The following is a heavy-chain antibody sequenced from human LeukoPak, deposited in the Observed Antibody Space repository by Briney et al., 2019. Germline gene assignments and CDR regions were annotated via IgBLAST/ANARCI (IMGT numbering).Heavy chain of an antibody. V-gene: IGHV3-64*01. CDR3: ARDQILRSFYYYYGMDV. D-gene: IGHD5-12*01. J-gene: IGHJ6*02. Sequence: PGGSLRLSCAAPGFTFSSYAMHWVRQAPGKGLEYVSAISSNGGSTYYANSVKGRFTISRDNSKNTLYLQMGSLRAEDMAVYYCARDQILRSFYYYYGMDVWGQGTTVTVSS. CDR1: GFTFSSYA. CDR2: ISSNGGST.